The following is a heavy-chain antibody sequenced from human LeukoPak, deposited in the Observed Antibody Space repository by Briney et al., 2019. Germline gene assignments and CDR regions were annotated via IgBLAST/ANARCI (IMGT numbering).Heavy chain of an antibody. CDR2: IYRSGST. CDR1: AYSISSGYY. D-gene: IGHD1-26*01. CDR3: ARVGGSYYYYYMDV. V-gene: IGHV4-38-2*02. J-gene: IGHJ6*03. Sequence: SETLSLTCTVSAYSISSGYYWGWIRQPPGKGLEWIGTIYRSGSTYYNPSLKSRVTISVDTSKNQFSLKLSSVTAADTAVYYCARVGGSYYYYYMDVWGKGTTVTVSS.